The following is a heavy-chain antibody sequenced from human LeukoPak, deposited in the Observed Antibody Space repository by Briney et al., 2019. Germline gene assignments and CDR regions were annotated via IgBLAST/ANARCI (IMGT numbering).Heavy chain of an antibody. V-gene: IGHV1-2*02. Sequence: ASLKVSCKASGYTFTGYYMHSVRHAPGQGLEWMGWINPNSGGTNYSQKFQARVTMTRDTSISTAYMELSRLRSDGTAVYYCARGVSYGAKFDPWGQGTLVTVSS. CDR1: GYTFTGYY. J-gene: IGHJ5*02. CDR2: INPNSGGT. CDR3: ARGVSYGAKFDP. D-gene: IGHD4-23*01.